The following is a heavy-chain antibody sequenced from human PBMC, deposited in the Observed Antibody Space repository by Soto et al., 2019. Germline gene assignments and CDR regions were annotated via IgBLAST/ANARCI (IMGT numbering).Heavy chain of an antibody. V-gene: IGHV4-30-4*01. CDR3: ARGVSSSWLNYFDY. J-gene: IGHJ4*02. CDR2: IYYSGST. CDR1: GGSISRGAYC. Sequence: VQLQESGPGLVTPSQTLSLPCTVSGGSISRGAYCWSWLRQPPGKGLEWIGYIYYSGSTYYNPSLKSRVTISVDTSKNQFSLKLSSVTAADTAVYYCARGVSSSWLNYFDYWGQGTLVTVSS. D-gene: IGHD6-13*01.